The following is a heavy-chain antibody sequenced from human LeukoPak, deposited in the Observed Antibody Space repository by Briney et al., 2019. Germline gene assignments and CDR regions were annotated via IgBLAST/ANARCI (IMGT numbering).Heavy chain of an antibody. CDR3: ARHKIQLWLRTYYFDY. CDR2: INHSGST. V-gene: IGHV4-39*01. D-gene: IGHD5-18*01. Sequence: SETLSLTCTVSGGSISSGSYYWSWIRQPPGKGLEWIGEINHSGSTNYNPSLKSRVTISVDTSKNQFSLKLSSVTAADTAVYYCARHKIQLWLRTYYFDYWGQGTLVTVSS. J-gene: IGHJ4*02. CDR1: GGSISSGSYY.